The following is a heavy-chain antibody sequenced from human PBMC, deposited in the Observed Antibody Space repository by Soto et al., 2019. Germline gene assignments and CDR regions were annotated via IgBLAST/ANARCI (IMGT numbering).Heavy chain of an antibody. V-gene: IGHV1-69*02. CDR2: IIPILGIA. Sequence: QVQLVQSGAEVKKPGSSVKVSCKASGGTFSSYTISWVRQAPGQGLEWMGRIIPILGIANYAQKLQGRVTITAGKPMSTAYMELSSLRSEDTAVYYCAGGVRMITLGVGHGTLIIWGQGTMVTVSS. D-gene: IGHD3-16*01. CDR1: GGTFSSYT. CDR3: AGGVRMITLGVGHGTLII. J-gene: IGHJ3*02.